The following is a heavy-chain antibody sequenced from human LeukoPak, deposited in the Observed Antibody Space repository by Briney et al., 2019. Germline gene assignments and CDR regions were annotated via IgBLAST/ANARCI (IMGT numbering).Heavy chain of an antibody. CDR1: GGSFTNYF. CDR3: ASGDYYDSSGYTRFDY. Sequence: SETLSLTCSVYGGSFTNYFWSWIRQPPGKGLEWIGHISHSGSTKYNPSLKSRVTISVDTSKNQFSLKLSSVTAADTAVYYCASGDYYDSSGYTRFDYWGQGTLVTVSS. V-gene: IGHV4-34*01. D-gene: IGHD3-22*01. CDR2: ISHSGST. J-gene: IGHJ4*02.